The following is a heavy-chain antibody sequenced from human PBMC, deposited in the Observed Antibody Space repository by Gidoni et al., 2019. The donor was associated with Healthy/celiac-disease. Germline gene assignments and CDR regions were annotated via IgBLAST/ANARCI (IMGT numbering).Heavy chain of an antibody. Sequence: VQLQQWGAGLLKPSETLSLTCAVYGGSFSGYYWSWIRQPPGKGLEWIGEINHSGSTNYNPSLKSRVTISVDTSKNQFSLKLSSVTAADTAVYYCAGRYCSSTSCYFRSNRYFQHWGQGTLVTVSS. J-gene: IGHJ1*01. CDR3: AGRYCSSTSCYFRSNRYFQH. CDR1: GGSFSGYY. CDR2: INHSGST. V-gene: IGHV4-34*01. D-gene: IGHD2-2*01.